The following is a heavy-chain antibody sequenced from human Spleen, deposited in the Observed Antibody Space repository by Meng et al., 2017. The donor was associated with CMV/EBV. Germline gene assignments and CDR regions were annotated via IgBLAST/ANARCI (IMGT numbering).Heavy chain of an antibody. CDR3: AKDRATGSYQTVFDN. D-gene: IGHD3-10*01. Sequence: GESLKISCAASGFRFSSYDMSWVRQAPGKGLEWVSGISGSGDITYYADSVKGRFTISRDNSKNTLYLQMTSLRAEDRAIYYCAKDRATGSYQTVFDNWGQGTLVTVSS. CDR2: ISGSGDIT. V-gene: IGHV3-23*01. CDR1: GFRFSSYD. J-gene: IGHJ4*02.